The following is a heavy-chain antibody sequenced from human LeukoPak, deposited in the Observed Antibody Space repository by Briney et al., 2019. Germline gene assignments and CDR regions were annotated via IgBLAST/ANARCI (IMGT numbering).Heavy chain of an antibody. Sequence: SETLSLTCTVSGGFISSSSYYWGWIRQPPGKGLEWIGSIYYSGSTYYNPSLKSRVTISVDTSKNQFSLKLSSVTAADTAVYYCARYSSYYYYMDVWGKGTTVTVSS. CDR2: IYYSGST. J-gene: IGHJ6*03. CDR3: ARYSSYYYYMDV. CDR1: GGFISSSSYY. V-gene: IGHV4-39*01.